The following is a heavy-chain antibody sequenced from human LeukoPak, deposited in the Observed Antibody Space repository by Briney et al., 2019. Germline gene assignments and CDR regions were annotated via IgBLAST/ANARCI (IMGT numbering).Heavy chain of an antibody. J-gene: IGHJ4*02. D-gene: IGHD2-15*01. Sequence: GGSLRLSCVASGFKFTSYGMHWVRQAPGKGLEWVAFIQYDGSNKYYADSVKGRFTISRDNSKNTLYLQMNSLRAEDTAVYYCARGGEYCSGGSCSYGDYWGQGTLVTVSS. CDR1: GFKFTSYG. CDR2: IQYDGSNK. CDR3: ARGGEYCSGGSCSYGDY. V-gene: IGHV3-30*02.